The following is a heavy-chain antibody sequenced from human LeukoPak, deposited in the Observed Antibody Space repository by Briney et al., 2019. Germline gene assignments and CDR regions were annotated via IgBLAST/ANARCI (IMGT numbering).Heavy chain of an antibody. CDR3: ARVGLQLNWFDP. V-gene: IGHV4-38-2*02. D-gene: IGHD1-26*01. Sequence: TSETLSLTCTVSGYSISSGYYWGWIRQPPGKGLEWIGSIYYSGSTYYNPSLKSRVTISVDTSKNQFSLKLSSVTAADTAVYYCARVGLQLNWFDPWGQGTLVTVSS. CDR1: GYSISSGYY. CDR2: IYYSGST. J-gene: IGHJ5*02.